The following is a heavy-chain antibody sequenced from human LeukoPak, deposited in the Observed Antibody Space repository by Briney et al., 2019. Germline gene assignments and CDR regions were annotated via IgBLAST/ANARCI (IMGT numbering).Heavy chain of an antibody. V-gene: IGHV4-38-2*01. CDR3: ARNLVMVRGLIADY. D-gene: IGHD3-10*01. J-gene: IGHJ4*02. CDR1: GYSISSGYY. Sequence: SETLSLTCAVSGYSISSGYYWGWIRLPPGKGLEWIGSIYHSGSTYYNPSLKSRVTISVDTSKNQFSLKLSSVTAADTAVYYCARNLVMVRGLIADYWGQGTLVTVSS. CDR2: IYHSGST.